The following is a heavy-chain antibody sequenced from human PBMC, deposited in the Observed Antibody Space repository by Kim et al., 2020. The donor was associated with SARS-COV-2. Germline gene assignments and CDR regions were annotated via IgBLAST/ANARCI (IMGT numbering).Heavy chain of an antibody. V-gene: IGHV3-48*02. CDR3: ARDSGSSSFFDY. J-gene: IGHJ4*02. CDR2: ISSSSTI. Sequence: GGSLRLSCAASGFTFSSYSMNWVRQAPGKGLEWVSYISSSSTIYYADSVKGRFTISRDNAKNSLYLQMNSLRDEDTAVYYCARDSGSSSFFDYWGQGTLVTVSS. CDR1: GFTFSSYS. D-gene: IGHD6-6*01.